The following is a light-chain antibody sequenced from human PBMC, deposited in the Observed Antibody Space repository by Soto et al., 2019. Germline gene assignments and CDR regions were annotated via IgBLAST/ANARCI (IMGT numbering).Light chain of an antibody. CDR2: AVS. CDR3: QQNYNTLIT. V-gene: IGKV1-39*01. CDR1: QDIRDY. J-gene: IGKJ5*01. Sequence: DIPMTQSPSSLAASVGDRVTITCRASQDIRDYLNWYQQKPGKAPTLLIYAVSNLHSGVPSRFSVSESGTDFTLTIRSLQPEDFATYYCQQNYNTLITFGQGTRLEIK.